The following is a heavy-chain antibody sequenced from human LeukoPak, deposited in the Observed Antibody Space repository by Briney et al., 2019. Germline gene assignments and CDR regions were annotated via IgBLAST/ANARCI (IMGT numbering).Heavy chain of an antibody. V-gene: IGHV3-9*01. CDR2: ISWNSGNL. CDR3: AKDDSYDNSALFDY. D-gene: IGHD3-22*01. J-gene: IGHJ4*02. Sequence: GGSLRLSCAASGFIFDDYAMHWVRQAPGKGLEWVSSISWNSGNLDYADSVKGRFTISRDNAKNSLYLQMNSLRAEDTALYYCAKDDSYDNSALFDYWGQGTLVTVSS. CDR1: GFIFDDYA.